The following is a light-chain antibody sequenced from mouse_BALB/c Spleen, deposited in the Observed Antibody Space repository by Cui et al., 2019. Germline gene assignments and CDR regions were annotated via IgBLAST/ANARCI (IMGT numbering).Light chain of an antibody. V-gene: IGKV4-58*01. CDR1: SSVSSSY. CDR3: QQWSGYPFT. J-gene: IGKJ2*01. Sequence: ENVLTQSPAIMAASRGQKVTMTCSASSSVSSSYVHWYQQKSGAAPKPMIHRTSNLASGVPARFSGSGSGTSYSLTISSVEAEDDATYYCQQWSGYPFTFGGGTKLEIK. CDR2: RTS.